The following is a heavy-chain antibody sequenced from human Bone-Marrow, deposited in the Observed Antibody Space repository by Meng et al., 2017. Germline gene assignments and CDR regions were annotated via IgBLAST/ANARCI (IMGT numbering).Heavy chain of an antibody. J-gene: IGHJ5*02. CDR1: GGSIRSYY. CDR2: IYTSGST. V-gene: IGHV4-4*07. CDR3: ARDWGIAVAGFRRGPPWFDP. Sequence: QGPCPGLGNLSGALSLTCPCSGGSIRSYYWSWLRQPAGKGLEWIGRIYTSGSTNYNPSLKSRVTMSVDTSKNQFSLKLSSVTAADTAVYYCARDWGIAVAGFRRGPPWFDPWGQGTLVTVSS. D-gene: IGHD6-19*01.